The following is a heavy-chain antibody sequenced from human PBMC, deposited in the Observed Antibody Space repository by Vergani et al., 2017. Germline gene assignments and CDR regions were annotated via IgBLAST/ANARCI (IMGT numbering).Heavy chain of an antibody. CDR3: ARGSLWFGALDAFDI. CDR2: IKQDGSEK. Sequence: EVQLVESGGGLVQPGGSLRLSCAASGFTFSSYWISWVRQAPGKGLEWVANIKQDGSEKYYVDSVKGRFTISRDNDKNSLYLQMNSLRAEDTAVYYCARGSLWFGALDAFDIWGQGTMVTVSS. D-gene: IGHD3-10*01. J-gene: IGHJ3*02. V-gene: IGHV3-7*03. CDR1: GFTFSSYW.